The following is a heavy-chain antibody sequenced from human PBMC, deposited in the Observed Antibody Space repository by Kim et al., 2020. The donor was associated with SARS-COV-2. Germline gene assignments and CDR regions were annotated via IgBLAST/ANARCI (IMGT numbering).Heavy chain of an antibody. J-gene: IGHJ4*02. CDR3: ARDGGDGYPRYYFDY. D-gene: IGHD2-21*01. CDR1: GFTFSSYS. Sequence: GGSLRLSCAASGFTFSSYSMNWVRQAPGKGLEWVSSISSSSSYIYYADSVKGRFTISRDNAKNSLYLQMNSLRAEDTAVYYCARDGGDGYPRYYFDYWGQGTLVTVSS. CDR2: ISSSSSYI. V-gene: IGHV3-21*01.